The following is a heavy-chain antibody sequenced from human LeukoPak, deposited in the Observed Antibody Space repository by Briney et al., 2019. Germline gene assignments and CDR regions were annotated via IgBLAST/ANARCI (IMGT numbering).Heavy chain of an antibody. J-gene: IGHJ4*02. CDR2: ISSSGGST. CDR3: ASEPNSNGDY. Sequence: GGSLRLSCATSGFSFNGYWMPWVRQAPGKGLEWVSAISSSGGSTYYADSVKGRFTISRDNSKNTLYLRMNSLRAEDTAVYYCASEPNSNGDYWGQGTLVTVSS. D-gene: IGHD4-11*01. CDR1: GFSFNGYW. V-gene: IGHV3-23*01.